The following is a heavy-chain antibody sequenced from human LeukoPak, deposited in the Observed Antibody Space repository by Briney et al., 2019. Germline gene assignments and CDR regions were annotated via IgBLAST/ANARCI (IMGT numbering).Heavy chain of an antibody. CDR1: GFTFTNFA. CDR2: ILASGGTT. CDR3: AKNYYDYTGPYSWVFDY. D-gene: IGHD3-22*01. Sequence: PGGSLRLSCPASGFTFTNFAMSWVRQAPGKGLEWVSGILASGGTTYYADSVKGRFTSSRENSKNTLYLQMSSLRAEDTAIYYCAKNYYDYTGPYSWVFDYWGQGTLVTVSS. V-gene: IGHV3-23*01. J-gene: IGHJ4*02.